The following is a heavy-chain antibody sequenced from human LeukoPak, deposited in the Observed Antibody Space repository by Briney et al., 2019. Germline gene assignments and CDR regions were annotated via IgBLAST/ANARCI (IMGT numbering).Heavy chain of an antibody. V-gene: IGHV5-51*01. CDR1: GYNFTTYW. Sequence: GASLKISCKCSGYNFTTYWIGWVRQLPGKGLEWMGIIYPGDSDTRYSPSFQGQVTISADKSITTAYLQWNSLKASDTAMYYCARRRGDSTSPVDSWGQGTLVTVSS. D-gene: IGHD6-6*01. J-gene: IGHJ4*02. CDR2: IYPGDSDT. CDR3: ARRRGDSTSPVDS.